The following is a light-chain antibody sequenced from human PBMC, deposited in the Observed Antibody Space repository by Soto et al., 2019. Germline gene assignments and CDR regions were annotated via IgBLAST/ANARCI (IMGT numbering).Light chain of an antibody. CDR2: GNS. V-gene: IGLV1-40*01. CDR1: RSNIGAGYD. Sequence: QSVLTQPPSVSGAPGQRVTISCTGSRSNIGAGYDVHWYQQLPGTAPKLLIYGNSNRPSGVPDRFSGSKSGTSASLAITGLQADDEADYYCQSYDSSLSGWVFGGGTKLTVL. CDR3: QSYDSSLSGWV. J-gene: IGLJ3*02.